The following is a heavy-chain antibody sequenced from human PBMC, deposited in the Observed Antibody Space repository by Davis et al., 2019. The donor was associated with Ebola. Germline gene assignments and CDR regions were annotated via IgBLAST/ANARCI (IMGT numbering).Heavy chain of an antibody. CDR1: GFTFRDYV. CDR2: ISSDGSNE. V-gene: IGHV3-30*04. Sequence: GGSLRLSCAVSGFTFRDYVMHWVRQAPGKGLEWVALISSDGSNEFYADSVKGRFTISRDNSKNTLYLQVNSLRGDDTAVYFCARDQGWGGSYFRADFWGQGTLVTVSS. D-gene: IGHD1-26*01. J-gene: IGHJ4*02. CDR3: ARDQGWGGSYFRADF.